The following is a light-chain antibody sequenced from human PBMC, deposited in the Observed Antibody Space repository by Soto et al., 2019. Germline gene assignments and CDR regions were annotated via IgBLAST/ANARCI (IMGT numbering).Light chain of an antibody. CDR2: GAS. V-gene: IGKV3-20*01. J-gene: IGKJ3*01. CDR1: QSVSSRY. CDR3: QQYDSSPS. Sequence: EIVLTQSPGTLSLSPGERVTLSCRASQSVSSRYLAWYQQRPGQAPRLLIYGASSRAAGVPDRFSGSGSGTDFALTISRLEPEDFAVYYCQQYDSSPSFGPGTKVDIK.